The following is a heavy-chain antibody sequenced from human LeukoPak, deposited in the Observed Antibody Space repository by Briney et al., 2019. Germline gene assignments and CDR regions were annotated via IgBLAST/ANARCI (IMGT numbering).Heavy chain of an antibody. V-gene: IGHV3-48*04. Sequence: PGGSLRLSCAASGFTFSSYGMNWVRQAPGKGLEWVSYISSSGSTIYYADSVKGRFTISRDNAKNSLYLQMNSLRAEDTAVYYCARDDDYGDYFDYWGQGTLVTVSS. D-gene: IGHD4-17*01. J-gene: IGHJ4*02. CDR2: ISSSGSTI. CDR3: ARDDDYGDYFDY. CDR1: GFTFSSYG.